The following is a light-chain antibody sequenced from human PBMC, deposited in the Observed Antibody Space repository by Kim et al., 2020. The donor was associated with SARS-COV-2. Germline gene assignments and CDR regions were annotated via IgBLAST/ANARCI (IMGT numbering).Light chain of an antibody. Sequence: SSELTQDPAVSVALGQTVRITCQGDSLRSYYASWYQQKPGQAPVLVIYGKNKRPSGIPDRFSGSSSGNTASLTITGAQAEDEADYYCNSRDSSGNHHVVFGGGTKVTVL. CDR1: SLRSYY. J-gene: IGLJ2*01. CDR3: NSRDSSGNHHVV. V-gene: IGLV3-19*01. CDR2: GKN.